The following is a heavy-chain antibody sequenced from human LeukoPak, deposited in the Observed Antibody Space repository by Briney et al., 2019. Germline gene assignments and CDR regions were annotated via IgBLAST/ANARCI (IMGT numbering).Heavy chain of an antibody. CDR1: GFTFSTYW. CDR3: ARAPSEIGGYYPEYFRH. CDR2: IKSDGGT. J-gene: IGHJ1*01. D-gene: IGHD3-22*01. V-gene: IGHV3-74*01. Sequence: GGSLILPCAASGFTFSTYWMHWVRQAPGKGLVWVSRIKSDGGTNYADSVKGRFTISRDNAKKTVSLQMNSLRPEDTGVYYCARAPSEIGGYYPEYFRHWGQGTLVTVSS.